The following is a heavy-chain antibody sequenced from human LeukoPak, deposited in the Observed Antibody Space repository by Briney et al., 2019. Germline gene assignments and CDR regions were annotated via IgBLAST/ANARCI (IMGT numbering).Heavy chain of an antibody. V-gene: IGHV3-23*01. D-gene: IGHD3-22*01. CDR1: GITLSNYG. Sequence: GGSLRLSCAVSGITLSNYGMSWVRQAPGEGLEWVAGISDSGGRTKYADSVKGRFTISRDNPKNTLYLQMNSLRAVDTAVYFCAKRGVVIRVILVGFHKEAYYFDSWGQGALVTVSS. CDR2: ISDSGGRT. J-gene: IGHJ4*02. CDR3: AKRGVVIRVILVGFHKEAYYFDS.